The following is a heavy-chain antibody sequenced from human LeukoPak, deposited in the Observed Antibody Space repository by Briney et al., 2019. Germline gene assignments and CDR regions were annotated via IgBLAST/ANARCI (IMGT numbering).Heavy chain of an antibody. CDR2: INHSGST. CDR1: GGSFSGYY. V-gene: IGHV4-34*01. J-gene: IGHJ3*02. Sequence: SETLSLTCAVYGGSFSGYYWSWIRQPPGKGLEWIGEINHSGSTNYNPSLKSRVTISVDTSKNQFSLKLNSVTAADTAVYYCARRRDYYDSRGCYAFDIWGHGTMVAVSS. CDR3: ARRRDYYDSRGCYAFDI. D-gene: IGHD3-22*01.